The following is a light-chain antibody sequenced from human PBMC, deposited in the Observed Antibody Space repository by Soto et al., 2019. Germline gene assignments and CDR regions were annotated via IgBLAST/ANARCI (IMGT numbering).Light chain of an antibody. CDR2: DAS. J-gene: IGKJ2*02. CDR1: QDISNY. Sequence: DFQMTQSPSSLSASVGDRVTITCQASQDISNYLNWYQQKPGKAPKLLIYDASNLETGVPSRFSGSGSGTDFTFTISSLQPEDIATYYCQQYDNLPPCTFGQGTKLEIK. V-gene: IGKV1-33*01. CDR3: QQYDNLPPCT.